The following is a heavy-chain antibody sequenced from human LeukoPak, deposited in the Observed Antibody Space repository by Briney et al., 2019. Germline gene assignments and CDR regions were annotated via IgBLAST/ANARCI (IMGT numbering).Heavy chain of an antibody. J-gene: IGHJ6*04. CDR2: ISYDGSNK. V-gene: IGHV3-30*18. Sequence: GRSLRLSCAASGFTFSSYGMHWVRQAPGKGLEWVAVISYDGSNKYYADSVKGRFTISRDNSKNTLYLRMNSLRAEDTAVYYCAKDKVPAAYYYGMDVWGKGTTVTVSS. CDR1: GFTFSSYG. D-gene: IGHD2-2*01. CDR3: AKDKVPAAYYYGMDV.